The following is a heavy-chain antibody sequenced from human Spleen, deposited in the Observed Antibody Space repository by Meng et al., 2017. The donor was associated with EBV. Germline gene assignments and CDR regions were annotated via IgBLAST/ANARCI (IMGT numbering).Heavy chain of an antibody. D-gene: IGHD3-16*02. J-gene: IGHJ4*02. Sequence: VQVQESGPRLGKPSETLSLTCTVSGGSVSSASYSWSWIRQPPGKGLEWIGYIYYSVNTSYNPSLRSRVTISVDTSRNLFSLKLSSVTAADTAVYYCARMGSYRYIDYWGQGSLVTVSS. V-gene: IGHV4-61*01. CDR1: GGSVSSASYS. CDR2: IYYSVNT. CDR3: ARMGSYRYIDY.